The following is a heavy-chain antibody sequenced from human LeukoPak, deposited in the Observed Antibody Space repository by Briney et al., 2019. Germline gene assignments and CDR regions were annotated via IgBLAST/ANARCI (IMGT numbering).Heavy chain of an antibody. Sequence: GASVKVSCKASGYTFTSYGISWVRQAPGQGLEWMGWISAYNGNTNYAQKLQGRVTMTTDTSTGTAYMELRSLRSDDTAVYYCASLQLRAGKRTYYYYMDVWGKGTTVTISS. CDR1: GYTFTSYG. CDR2: ISAYNGNT. V-gene: IGHV1-18*01. CDR3: ASLQLRAGKRTYYYYMDV. D-gene: IGHD5-18*01. J-gene: IGHJ6*03.